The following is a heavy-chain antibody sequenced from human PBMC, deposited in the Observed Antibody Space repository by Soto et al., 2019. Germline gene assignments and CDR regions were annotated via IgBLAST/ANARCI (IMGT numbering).Heavy chain of an antibody. CDR2: IVVGSGNT. D-gene: IGHD3-3*01. J-gene: IGHJ6*02. Sequence: SVKVSCKASGVTFTSSAVQWVRQARGQRLEWIGWIVVGSGNTNYAQKFQERVTITRDMSTSTAYMELSSLRSEDTAVYYCAAGLPTIFGPYGMEVWGQGTTVTVSS. CDR3: AAGLPTIFGPYGMEV. V-gene: IGHV1-58*01. CDR1: GVTFTSSA.